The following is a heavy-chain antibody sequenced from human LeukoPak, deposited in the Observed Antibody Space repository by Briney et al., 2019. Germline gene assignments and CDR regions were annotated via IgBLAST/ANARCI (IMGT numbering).Heavy chain of an antibody. J-gene: IGHJ4*02. Sequence: GGSLRLSCAASGFTFSNYAMSWVRQAPGKGLEWVSIITDIGDDKRYLDSVKGRFTISRDNSKNTLYLQMNSLRAEDTAVYYCARTPGQWLVHDYWGQGTLVTVSS. CDR2: ITDIGDDK. CDR1: GFTFSNYA. D-gene: IGHD6-19*01. V-gene: IGHV3-23*01. CDR3: ARTPGQWLVHDY.